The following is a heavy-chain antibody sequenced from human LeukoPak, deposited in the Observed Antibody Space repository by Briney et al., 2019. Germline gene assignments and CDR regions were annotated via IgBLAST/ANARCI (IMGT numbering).Heavy chain of an antibody. J-gene: IGHJ5*02. V-gene: IGHV4-34*01. D-gene: IGHD2-2*01. CDR1: GFTFSSYS. CDR2: INHSGST. Sequence: GSLRLSCAASGFTFSSYSMNWIRQPPGKGLEWIGEINHSGSTIYNPSFKSRVTISVDTSKNQVSLKLSSVTAADTAVYYCARGRGYCSSTSCYAGFGPGHRKSNWFDPWGQGTLVTVSS. CDR3: ARGRGYCSSTSCYAGFGPGHRKSNWFDP.